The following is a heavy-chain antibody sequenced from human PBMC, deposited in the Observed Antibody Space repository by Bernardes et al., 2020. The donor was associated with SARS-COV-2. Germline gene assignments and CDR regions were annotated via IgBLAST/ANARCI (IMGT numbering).Heavy chain of an antibody. CDR2: IWYDGSNK. D-gene: IGHD6-13*01. CDR3: ARDIAWQQLASEYFQH. J-gene: IGHJ1*01. CDR1: GFTFSSYG. Sequence: GGSLRLSCAASGFTFSSYGMHWVRQAPGKGLEWVAVIWYDGSNKYYADSVKGRFTISRDNSKNTLYLQMNSLRAEDTAVYYCARDIAWQQLASEYFQHWGQGTLVTVSS. V-gene: IGHV3-33*01.